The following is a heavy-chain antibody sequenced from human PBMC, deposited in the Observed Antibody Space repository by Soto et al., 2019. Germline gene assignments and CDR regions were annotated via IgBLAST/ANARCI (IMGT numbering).Heavy chain of an antibody. CDR2: IYYSGST. CDR1: GGSISSSSYY. V-gene: IGHV4-39*01. D-gene: IGHD6-13*01. CDR3: ASPKARHGSSWVDY. J-gene: IGHJ4*02. Sequence: QLQLQESGPGLVKPSETLSLTCTVSGGSISSSSYYWGWIRQPPGKGLEWIGSIYYSGSTYYNPSLKSRVTISVDTSKNQFSLKLSSVTAADTAVYYCASPKARHGSSWVDYWGQGTLVTVSS.